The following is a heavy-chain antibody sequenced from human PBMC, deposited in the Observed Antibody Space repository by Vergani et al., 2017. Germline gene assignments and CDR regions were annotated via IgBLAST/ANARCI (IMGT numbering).Heavy chain of an antibody. CDR2: ISSSSSYI. D-gene: IGHD3-10*01. Sequence: EVQLVESGGGLVKPGGSLRLSCAASGFTFSSYSMNRVRQAPGKGLEWVSSISSSSSYIYYADSVKGRFTISRDNAKNSLYLQMNSLRAEDTAVYYCARGGITMVRGPLDYWGQGTLVTVSS. CDR3: ARGGITMVRGPLDY. J-gene: IGHJ4*02. CDR1: GFTFSSYS. V-gene: IGHV3-21*01.